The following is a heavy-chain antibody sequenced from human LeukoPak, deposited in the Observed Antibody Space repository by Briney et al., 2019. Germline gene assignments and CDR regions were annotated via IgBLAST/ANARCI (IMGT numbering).Heavy chain of an antibody. CDR2: IYTSGST. D-gene: IGHD3-10*01. Sequence: SETLSLTCTVSGGSISSYYWSWIRQPPGKGLEWIGYIYTSGSTNYNPSLKSRVTIPVDTSKNQFSLKLSSVTAADTAMYYCARRGSGSYSPHYFDYWGQGTLVTVSS. V-gene: IGHV4-4*09. J-gene: IGHJ4*02. CDR1: GGSISSYY. CDR3: ARRGSGSYSPHYFDY.